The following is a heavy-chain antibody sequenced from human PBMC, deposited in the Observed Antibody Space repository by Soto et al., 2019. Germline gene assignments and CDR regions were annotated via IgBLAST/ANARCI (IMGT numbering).Heavy chain of an antibody. CDR2: FYHGGST. CDR3: ARGPSWIRFLDV. D-gene: IGHD5-12*01. CDR1: GYSITSDYY. Sequence: PSETLSLTCAVSGYSITSDYYWGWIRQPPGKGLEWLGSFYHGGSTNYNPSLKSRVTISVDTSKNQFSLKLSSVTAADTAVYYCARGPSWIRFLDVWGQGTTVTVSS. J-gene: IGHJ6*02. V-gene: IGHV4-38-2*01.